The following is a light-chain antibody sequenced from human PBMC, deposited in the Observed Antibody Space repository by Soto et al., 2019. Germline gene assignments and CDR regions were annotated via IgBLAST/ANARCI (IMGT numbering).Light chain of an antibody. CDR3: ETWDSKGV. Sequence: QLVLTQSSSASASLGSSVKLTCTLSSGHSSYIIAWHQQQPGKAPRYLMKLEGSGNYNKGSGVPDRFSGSSSGADRYLTISNLQFEDEADYYCETWDSKGVFGGGTKLTVL. J-gene: IGLJ3*02. CDR2: LEGSGNY. CDR1: SGHSSYI. V-gene: IGLV4-60*02.